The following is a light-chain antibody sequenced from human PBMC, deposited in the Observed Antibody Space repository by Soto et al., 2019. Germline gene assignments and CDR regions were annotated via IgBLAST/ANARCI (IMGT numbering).Light chain of an antibody. CDR2: SSD. Sequence: QSVLTQPPSASGTPGQRVAISCSGSSSNIGRNTVKWYRQLPGTAPKLLIGSSDQRPSGVPDRFSGSQSGTSASLAISGLQSEGEADYICVAWDDSLNAWAFGGGTKVTVL. V-gene: IGLV1-44*01. CDR3: VAWDDSLNAWA. J-gene: IGLJ3*02. CDR1: SSNIGRNT.